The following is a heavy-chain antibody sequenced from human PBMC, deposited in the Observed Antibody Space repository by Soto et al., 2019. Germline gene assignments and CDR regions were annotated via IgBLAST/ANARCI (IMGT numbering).Heavy chain of an antibody. CDR3: AHRRGGGIFGGSDGYDGFDV. J-gene: IGHJ3*01. Sequence: QITLKESGPTLVKPTQTLTLTCTFSGFSLTTGAVGVGWIRQPPGKALERLALIYWDDDKRYSPSLRSRLTITKDTSKNQVVLTVTNVDPVDTATYYCAHRRGGGIFGGSDGYDGFDVWGQGTMVTVSS. V-gene: IGHV2-5*02. D-gene: IGHD2-21*01. CDR1: GFSLTTGAVG. CDR2: IYWDDDK.